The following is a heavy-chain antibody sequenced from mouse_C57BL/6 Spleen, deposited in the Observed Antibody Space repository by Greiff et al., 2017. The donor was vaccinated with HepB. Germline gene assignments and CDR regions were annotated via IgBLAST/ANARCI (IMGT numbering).Heavy chain of an antibody. CDR3: TRATVVAPFAY. Sequence: EVKLQESGEGLVKPGGSLKLSCAASGFTFSSYAMSWVRQTPEKRLEWVAYISSGGDYIYYADTVKGRFTISRDNARNTLYLQMSSLKSEDTAMYYCTRATVVAPFAYWGQGTLVTVSA. CDR2: ISSGGDYI. V-gene: IGHV5-9-1*02. D-gene: IGHD1-1*01. CDR1: GFTFSSYA. J-gene: IGHJ3*01.